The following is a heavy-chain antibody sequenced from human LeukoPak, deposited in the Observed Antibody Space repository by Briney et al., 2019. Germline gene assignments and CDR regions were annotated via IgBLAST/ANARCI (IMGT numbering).Heavy chain of an antibody. CDR2: IYTSGST. CDR1: GGSISSGSYY. D-gene: IGHD6-13*01. V-gene: IGHV4-61*02. Sequence: SQTLSLTCTVSGGSISSGSYYWSWIRQPAGKGLVWIGRIYTSGSTNYNPSLKSRVTISVDTSKNQFSLKLSSVTAADTAVYYCAREPSAAAGTESLDYWGQGTLITVSS. J-gene: IGHJ4*02. CDR3: AREPSAAAGTESLDY.